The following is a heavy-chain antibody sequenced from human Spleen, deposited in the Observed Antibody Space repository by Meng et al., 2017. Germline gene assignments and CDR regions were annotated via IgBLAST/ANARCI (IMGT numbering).Heavy chain of an antibody. Sequence: SETLSLTCAVSGYSVTSNDWWAWTRQPPGKGLEWIGYIHYSGSLYYNPSLKSRVTMSVDRSSNLFSLKLTSVTAVDTAVYYCAKALKTTARAFNVWGQGTMVTVSS. CDR3: AKALKTTARAFNV. V-gene: IGHV4-28*05. J-gene: IGHJ3*01. CDR2: IHYSGSL. CDR1: GYSVTSNDW. D-gene: IGHD1-14*01.